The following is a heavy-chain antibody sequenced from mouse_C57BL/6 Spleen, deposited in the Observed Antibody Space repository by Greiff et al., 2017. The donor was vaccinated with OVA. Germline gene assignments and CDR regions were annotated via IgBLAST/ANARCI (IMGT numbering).Heavy chain of an antibody. CDR1: GFNIKDDY. D-gene: IGHD2-3*01. V-gene: IGHV14-4*01. J-gene: IGHJ4*01. CDR2: IDPENGDT. CDR3: KGWVYAMDY. Sequence: EVQGVESGAELVRPGASVKLSCTASGFNIKDDYMHWVKQRPEQGLEWIGWIDPENGDTEYASKFQGKATITADTSSNTAYLQLSSLTSEDTAVYYCKGWVYAMDYWGQGTSVTVSS.